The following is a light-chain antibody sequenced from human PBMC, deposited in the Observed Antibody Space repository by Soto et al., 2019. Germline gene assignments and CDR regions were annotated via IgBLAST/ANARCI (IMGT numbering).Light chain of an antibody. CDR2: EDT. CDR1: SSDVGGYNY. J-gene: IGLJ3*02. CDR3: SSHAGSHNWAV. Sequence: QSALTQPPSASGSPGQSVTISCTGTSSDVGGYNYVSWYQQNPGKAPKLIIYEDTKRPSGVPDRFTGSKSGNTASLNVSGLQADDESDYYCSSHAGSHNWAVFGGGTKLTVL. V-gene: IGLV2-8*01.